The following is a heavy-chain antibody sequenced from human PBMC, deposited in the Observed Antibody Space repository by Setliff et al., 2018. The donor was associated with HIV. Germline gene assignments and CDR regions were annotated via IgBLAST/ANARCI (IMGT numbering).Heavy chain of an antibody. V-gene: IGHV4-39*01. Sequence: KPSETLSLTCTVSGGSISSTTYWWGWIRQPPGKGLEWTGTIYYNGNTFYDPSLKSRVTISIDMSKNQFSLKLTSVAAADTAMYYCAKGGYGGAYYVAGYWGQGTKVTVS. CDR3: AKGGYGGAYYVAGY. D-gene: IGHD5-18*01. CDR1: GGSISSTTYW. J-gene: IGHJ4*02. CDR2: IYYNGNT.